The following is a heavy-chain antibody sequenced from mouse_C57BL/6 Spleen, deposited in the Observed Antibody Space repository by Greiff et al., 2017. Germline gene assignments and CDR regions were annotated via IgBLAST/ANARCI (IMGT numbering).Heavy chain of an antibody. CDR3: ARPDGNYVYAMDY. Sequence: EVMLVESGGGLVKPGGSLTLSCAASGFTFSDYGMHWVRQAPEKGLEWVAYISSGSSTIYYADTVKGRFTISRDNAKNTLFLQMTSLRSEDTAMYYCARPDGNYVYAMDYWGQGTSVTVSS. V-gene: IGHV5-17*01. CDR1: GFTFSDYG. J-gene: IGHJ4*01. D-gene: IGHD2-1*01. CDR2: ISSGSSTI.